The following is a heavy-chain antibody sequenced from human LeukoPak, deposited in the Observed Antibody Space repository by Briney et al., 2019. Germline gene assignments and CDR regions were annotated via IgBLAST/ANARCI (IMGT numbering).Heavy chain of an antibody. CDR1: GDIFSSYA. CDR3: ARPAVAGLYYYDY. D-gene: IGHD6-19*01. Sequence: SVRVSCKASGDIFSSYAISWVRQAPGQGIEWMGGLIPIFGTANYAQKFQGRVTITADESTSTAYMELSSLRSEDTAVYYCARPAVAGLYYYDYWGQGTLVTVSS. CDR2: LIPIFGTA. V-gene: IGHV1-69*13. J-gene: IGHJ4*02.